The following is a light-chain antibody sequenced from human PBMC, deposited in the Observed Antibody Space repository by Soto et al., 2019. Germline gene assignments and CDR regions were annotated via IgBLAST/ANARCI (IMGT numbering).Light chain of an antibody. Sequence: EIVMTQSPATLSVSPGERATLSCRASQNIDNKLVWYQQKPGQVPRRLIYDASTRATGIPARFSGSGSGTEFTLTISSLQSEDFAFYYCQQFHYWWTFGQGTKVDIK. CDR3: QQFHYWWT. J-gene: IGKJ1*01. CDR2: DAS. CDR1: QNIDNK. V-gene: IGKV3-15*01.